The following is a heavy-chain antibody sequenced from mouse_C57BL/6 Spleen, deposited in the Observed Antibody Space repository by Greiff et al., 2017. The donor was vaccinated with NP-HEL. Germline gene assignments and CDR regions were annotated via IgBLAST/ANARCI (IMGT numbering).Heavy chain of an antibody. CDR3: ARGDDYCGSFYAMDY. J-gene: IGHJ4*01. CDR2: IYPGSGST. D-gene: IGHD1-1*01. CDR1: GYTFTSYW. V-gene: IGHV1-55*01. Sequence: VQLQQSGAELVKPGASVKMSCKASGYTFTSYWITWVKQRPGQGLEWIGDIYPGSGSTNYNQKFKSKATLTVDTSSSTAYMQLSSLTSEDSAVYYCARGDDYCGSFYAMDYWGQGTSVTVSS.